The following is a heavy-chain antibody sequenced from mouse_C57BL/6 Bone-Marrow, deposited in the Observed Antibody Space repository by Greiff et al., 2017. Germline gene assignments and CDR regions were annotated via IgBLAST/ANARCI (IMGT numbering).Heavy chain of an antibody. Sequence: EVMLVESGGGLVQPGGSMKLSCVASGFTFSNYWMNWVRQSPEQGLEWVAQIRLKSDNYATHYAESVKGRFTISRDDSKSSVYLQMNNLSAEDTGFYYCTGTETRAMDYWGQGTSVTVSS. V-gene: IGHV6-3*01. CDR3: TGTETRAMDY. J-gene: IGHJ4*01. CDR1: GFTFSNYW. CDR2: IRLKSDNYAT.